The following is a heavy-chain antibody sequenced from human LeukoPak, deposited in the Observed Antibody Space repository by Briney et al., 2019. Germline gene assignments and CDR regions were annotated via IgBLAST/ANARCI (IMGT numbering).Heavy chain of an antibody. CDR1: GGSISSGGYS. V-gene: IGHV4-30-2*01. D-gene: IGHD4-17*01. Sequence: SETLSLTCAVSGGSISSGGYSWSWIRQPPGKGLEWIGYIYHSGSTYYNPSLKSRVTISVDTSKNQFSLKLSSVTAADTAVYYCARGQGTVTTHWGQGTLVTVSS. CDR2: IYHSGST. J-gene: IGHJ4*02. CDR3: ARGQGTVTTH.